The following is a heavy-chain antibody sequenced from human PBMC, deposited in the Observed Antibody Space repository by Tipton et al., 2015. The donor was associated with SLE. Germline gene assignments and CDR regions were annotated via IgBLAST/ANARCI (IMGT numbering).Heavy chain of an antibody. CDR2: IKQDGTEK. CDR3: AKDMYPGGADV. D-gene: IGHD2-2*01. CDR1: GFTFNTYY. V-gene: IGHV3-7*03. Sequence: SLRLSCAVSGFTFNTYYMSWVRQAPGKGLEWVANIKQDGTEKFYVDSVKGRFTISRDNAKYSLYLQMNSLRADDTALYYCAKDMYPGGADVWGQGTTVTVSS. J-gene: IGHJ6*02.